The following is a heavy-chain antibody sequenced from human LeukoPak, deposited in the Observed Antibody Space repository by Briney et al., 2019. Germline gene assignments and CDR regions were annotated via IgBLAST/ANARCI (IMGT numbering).Heavy chain of an antibody. D-gene: IGHD2-2*02. V-gene: IGHV1-18*01. J-gene: IGHJ6*03. CDR1: GYTFTSYA. CDR3: ARGSPYCSSTSCYTGYYYYYMDV. Sequence: ASVKVSCKASGYTFTSYAITWVRQAPGQGLEWVAWISAHNGNTNYARNLQDRVTVTTGTSTSTAYMELSSLRSEDTAVYYCARGSPYCSSTSCYTGYYYYYMDVWGKGTTVTVSS. CDR2: ISAHNGNT.